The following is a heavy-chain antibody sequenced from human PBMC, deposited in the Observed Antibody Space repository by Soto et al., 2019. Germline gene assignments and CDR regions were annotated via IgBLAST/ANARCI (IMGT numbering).Heavy chain of an antibody. CDR3: TTAYWSSTSCYAWDAFDI. CDR2: IKSKTDGGTT. Sequence: GGSLRLSCAASGFTFSNAWMNWVRQAPGKGLEWVGRIKSKTDGGTTGYAAPVKGRFTISRDDSKNTLYLQMNSLKTEDTAVYYCTTAYWSSTSCYAWDAFDIWGKGKMFTVPS. V-gene: IGHV3-15*07. CDR1: GFTFSNAW. J-gene: IGHJ3*02. D-gene: IGHD2-2*01.